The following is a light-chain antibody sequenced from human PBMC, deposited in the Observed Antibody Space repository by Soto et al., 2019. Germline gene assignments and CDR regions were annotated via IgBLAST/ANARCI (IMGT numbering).Light chain of an antibody. Sequence: EVVMTQSPVTLSLSPGDRATVSCRASQTVVTHLAWFQQKPGQPPRLLIYDASANATGIPARFSGSGSGTEFTLTISSLQSEDFAVYYCQQYNKWPRTFGQGTKVE. V-gene: IGKV3-15*01. CDR2: DAS. J-gene: IGKJ1*01. CDR3: QQYNKWPRT. CDR1: QTVVTH.